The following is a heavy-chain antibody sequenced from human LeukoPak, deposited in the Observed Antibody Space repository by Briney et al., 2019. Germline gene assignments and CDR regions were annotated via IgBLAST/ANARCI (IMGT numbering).Heavy chain of an antibody. Sequence: ASVKVSCKASEYTFTDYYIHWVRQAPGQGLEWMGWINPTSGGTNYAQNFRGRVTMTRDTSISTAYMGLSGLTSDDTAVYYCARTSEGVTTFDYWGQGTLVTVSS. D-gene: IGHD4-17*01. CDR1: EYTFTDYY. J-gene: IGHJ4*02. CDR2: INPTSGGT. V-gene: IGHV1-2*02. CDR3: ARTSEGVTTFDY.